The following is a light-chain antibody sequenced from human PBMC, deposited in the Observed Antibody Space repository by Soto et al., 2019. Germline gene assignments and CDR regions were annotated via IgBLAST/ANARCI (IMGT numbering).Light chain of an antibody. Sequence: EIVLTQYPGTLSLSPGERATLSCRASQSVSSSYLAWYQQKPGQAPRLLIYGASSRATGIPDRFSGSGSGTDFTLTISRLEPEDFAVYYCQHYGRSPITFGQGTRLEIK. CDR1: QSVSSSY. J-gene: IGKJ5*01. V-gene: IGKV3-20*01. CDR3: QHYGRSPIT. CDR2: GAS.